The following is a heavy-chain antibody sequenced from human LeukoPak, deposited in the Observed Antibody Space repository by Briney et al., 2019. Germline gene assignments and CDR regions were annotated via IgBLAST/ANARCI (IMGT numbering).Heavy chain of an antibody. J-gene: IGHJ4*02. D-gene: IGHD1-26*01. CDR1: GFTFSSYA. Sequence: PGGSLRLSCAASGFTFSSYAMSWVRQAPGKGLEWVSAISGSGGSTYYADSVKGRFTISRDNSKNTLYLQMGSLRVDDMAVYYCARAKVGATLDYWGQGTLVTVSS. CDR2: ISGSGGST. V-gene: IGHV3-23*01. CDR3: ARAKVGATLDY.